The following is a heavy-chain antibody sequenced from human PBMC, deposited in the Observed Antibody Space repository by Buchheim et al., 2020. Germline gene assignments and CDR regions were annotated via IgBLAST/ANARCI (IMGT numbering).Heavy chain of an antibody. J-gene: IGHJ3*02. V-gene: IGHV4-59*01. D-gene: IGHD5-18*01. CDR3: ARGRDWYSYALDDAFDI. CDR2: IYYSGST. Sequence: QVQLQESGPGLVRPSETLSLTCTVSGGSISSYYWSWIRQPPGKGLEWIGYIYYSGSTNYNPSLKSRVTISVDTSKNQFSLKLSSVTAADTAVYYCARGRDWYSYALDDAFDIWGQGT. CDR1: GGSISSYY.